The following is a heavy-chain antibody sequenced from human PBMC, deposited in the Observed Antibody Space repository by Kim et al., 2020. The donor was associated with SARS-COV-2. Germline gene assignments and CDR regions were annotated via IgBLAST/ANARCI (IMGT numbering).Heavy chain of an antibody. V-gene: IGHV3-33*01. CDR3: ARVPPIDYGTSCFYY. Sequence: GGSLRLSCAASGFTFSSYGLHWVRQAPGKGLVWVSGIWCDGSIKSYADSVKGRFTISRDNAKNTLYLQMNSLRVEDTAVYYCARVPPIDYGTSCFYYWG. D-gene: IGHD3-22*01. J-gene: IGHJ4*01. CDR2: IWCDGSIK. CDR1: GFTFSSYG.